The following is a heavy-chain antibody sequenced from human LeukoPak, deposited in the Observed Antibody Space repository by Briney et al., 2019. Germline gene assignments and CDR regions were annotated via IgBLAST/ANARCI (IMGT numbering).Heavy chain of an antibody. J-gene: IGHJ4*02. CDR2: IRYDGSNK. CDR3: AKDGDYYGSGSYYNENSYYFDY. Sequence: SGGSLRLSCAASGFTFSSYGMHWVRQAPGKGLEWVAFIRYDGSNKYYADSVKGRFTISRDNSKNTLYLQMNSLRAEDTAVYYCAKDGDYYGSGSYYNENSYYFDYWGQGTLVTVSS. CDR1: GFTFSSYG. D-gene: IGHD3-10*01. V-gene: IGHV3-30*02.